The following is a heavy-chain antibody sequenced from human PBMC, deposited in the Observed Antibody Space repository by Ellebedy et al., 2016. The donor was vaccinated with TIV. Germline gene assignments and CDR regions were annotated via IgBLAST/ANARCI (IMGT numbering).Heavy chain of an antibody. CDR2: INHSGST. J-gene: IGHJ6*03. CDR3: ASRVYYFYYMDV. CDR1: GGSFSGYY. D-gene: IGHD3-10*01. V-gene: IGHV4-34*01. Sequence: SETLSLXCAVYGGSFSGYYWSWIRQPPGKGLEWIGEINHSGSTNYNPSLKSRVTISVDTSKNQFSLKLSSVTAADTAVYYCASRVYYFYYMDVWGKGTTVTVSS.